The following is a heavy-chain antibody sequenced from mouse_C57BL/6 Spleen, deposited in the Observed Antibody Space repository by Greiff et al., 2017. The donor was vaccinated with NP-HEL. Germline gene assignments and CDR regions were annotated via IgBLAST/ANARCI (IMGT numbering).Heavy chain of an antibody. J-gene: IGHJ4*01. CDR1: GYTFTSYW. Sequence: VQLQQPGAELVMPGASVKLSCKASGYTFTSYWMHWVKQRPGQGLEWIGEIDPSDSYTNYNQKFKGKSTLTVDKSSSTAYMQLSSLTSEASAVYYCARRGITTAAMDYWGQGTSVTVSS. CDR2: IDPSDSYT. V-gene: IGHV1-69*01. D-gene: IGHD1-1*01. CDR3: ARRGITTAAMDY.